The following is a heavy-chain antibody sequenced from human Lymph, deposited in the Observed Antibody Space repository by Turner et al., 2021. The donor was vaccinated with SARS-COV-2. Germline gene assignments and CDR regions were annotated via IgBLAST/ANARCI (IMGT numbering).Heavy chain of an antibody. CDR3: ARGLSGNYYFFDY. CDR1: GFTFSSFA. J-gene: IGHJ4*02. Sequence: QVQLVESGGGVVQPGRSLRLSCAASGFTFSSFAMHWVPQAPGKGLEWGALISYDGGNKYYADSVKGRFTISRDNSKNTLYLHMNSLRAEDTAVYYCARGLSGNYYFFDYWGQGTLVTVSS. D-gene: IGHD1-26*01. V-gene: IGHV3-30-3*01. CDR2: ISYDGGNK.